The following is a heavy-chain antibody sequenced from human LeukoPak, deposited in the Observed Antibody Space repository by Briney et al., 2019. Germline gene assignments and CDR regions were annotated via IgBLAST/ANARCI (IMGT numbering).Heavy chain of an antibody. CDR3: ARQDGYDFWSGYPFDY. J-gene: IGHJ4*02. D-gene: IGHD3-3*01. CDR1: GYSFTSYW. Sequence: GESLKISRKGSGYSFTSYWIGWVRQMPGKGLEWMGIIYPGDSDTRYSPSFQGQVTISADKSISTAYLQWSSLKASDTAMYYCARQDGYDFWSGYPFDYWGQGTLVTVSS. V-gene: IGHV5-51*01. CDR2: IYPGDSDT.